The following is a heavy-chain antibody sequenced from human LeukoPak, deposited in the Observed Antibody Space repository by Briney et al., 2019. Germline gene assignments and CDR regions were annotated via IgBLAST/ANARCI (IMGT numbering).Heavy chain of an antibody. D-gene: IGHD3-10*01. J-gene: IGHJ4*02. CDR3: ARACYYGSGSYYNVGGEFDY. CDR1: GYTFTGYY. CDR2: INPNSGGT. Sequence: ASVKVSCKASGYTFTGYYMHWVRQAPGQGLEWMGWINPNSGGTNYAQKFQGRVTMTRDTSISTAYMELSRLRSDDTAVYYCARACYYGSGSYYNVGGEFDYWGQGTLATVSS. V-gene: IGHV1-2*02.